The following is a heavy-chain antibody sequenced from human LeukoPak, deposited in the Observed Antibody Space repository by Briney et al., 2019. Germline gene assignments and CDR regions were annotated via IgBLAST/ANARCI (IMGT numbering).Heavy chain of an antibody. CDR3: AKSLSGGYDHYDY. Sequence: GGSLRLSCAASGFTFSSYAMSWVRQAPGKGLEWVSAISGSGGSTYYAGSVKGRFTISRDNSKNTLYLQMNSLRAEDTAVYYRAKSLSGGYDHYDYWGQGTLVTVSS. D-gene: IGHD5-12*01. CDR2: ISGSGGST. V-gene: IGHV3-23*01. J-gene: IGHJ4*02. CDR1: GFTFSSYA.